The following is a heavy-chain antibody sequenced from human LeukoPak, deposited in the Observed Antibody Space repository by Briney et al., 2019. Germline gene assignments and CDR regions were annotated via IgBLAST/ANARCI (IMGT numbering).Heavy chain of an antibody. J-gene: IGHJ4*02. V-gene: IGHV4-34*01. Sequence: SETLSLTCTVSGGSISSYYWSWIRQPPGKGLEWIGEINHSGSTNYNPSLKSRVTISVDTSKNQFSLKLSSVTAADTAVYYCAREGGGYQYYFDYWGQGTLVTVSS. CDR2: INHSGST. CDR1: GGSISSYY. CDR3: AREGGGYQYYFDY. D-gene: IGHD2-15*01.